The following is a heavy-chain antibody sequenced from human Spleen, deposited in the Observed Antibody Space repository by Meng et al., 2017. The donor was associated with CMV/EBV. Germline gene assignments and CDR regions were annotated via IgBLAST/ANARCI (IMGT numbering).Heavy chain of an antibody. CDR3: SRQIDY. V-gene: IGHV3-7*01. CDR1: GFTFSKYW. CDR2: IREDGSEK. Sequence: GSLKISCAASGFTFSKYWMSWVRQAPGKGLEWVANIREDGSEKYYVDSVKGRFTISRDNTRNSLYLQMNSLRAEDTAVYYCSRQIDYWGQGTLVTVS. J-gene: IGHJ4*02.